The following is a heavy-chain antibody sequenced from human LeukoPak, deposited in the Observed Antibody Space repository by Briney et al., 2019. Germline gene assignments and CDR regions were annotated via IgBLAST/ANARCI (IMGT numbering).Heavy chain of an antibody. J-gene: IGHJ5*02. Sequence: SVKVSCKASGGTFSSYAISWVRQAPGQGLEWMGRIIPILGIANYAQKFQGRVTITADKSTSTAYMELSSLRSEDTAVYYCATYGSGGGGWFDPWGQGTLVIVSS. CDR1: GGTFSSYA. V-gene: IGHV1-69*04. D-gene: IGHD3-10*01. CDR2: IIPILGIA. CDR3: ATYGSGGGGWFDP.